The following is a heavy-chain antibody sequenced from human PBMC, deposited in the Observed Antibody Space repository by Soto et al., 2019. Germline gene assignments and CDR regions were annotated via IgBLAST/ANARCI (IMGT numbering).Heavy chain of an antibody. CDR2: IYSGGST. Sequence: GGSLRLSCAASGFTFSSYSMNWVRQAPGKGLEWVSVIYSGGSTYYADPVKGRFTISRDNSKDTLYLQMNSLRAEDTAVYYCASQHPYYGSGSYYYWGQGTLVTVSS. V-gene: IGHV3-66*04. CDR1: GFTFSSYS. J-gene: IGHJ4*02. CDR3: ASQHPYYGSGSYYY. D-gene: IGHD3-10*01.